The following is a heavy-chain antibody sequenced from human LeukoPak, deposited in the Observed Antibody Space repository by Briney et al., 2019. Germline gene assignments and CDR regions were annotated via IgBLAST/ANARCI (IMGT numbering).Heavy chain of an antibody. CDR2: MNQDGSAI. D-gene: IGHD6-19*01. V-gene: IGHV3-7*01. J-gene: IGHJ4*02. CDR3: ARTVPGYPDDYFDY. Sequence: PGGSLRLSRAASGFTFSRHRMSWVRHAPAKRLERVAHMNQDGSAIYYVDSVKGRFTISRDNAKNSLYLQMNGLTVADTAVYYCARTVPGYPDDYFDYWGQGTLVTVSS. CDR1: GFTFSRHR.